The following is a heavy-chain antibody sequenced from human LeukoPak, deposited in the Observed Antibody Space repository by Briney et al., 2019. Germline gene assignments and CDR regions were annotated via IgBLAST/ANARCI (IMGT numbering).Heavy chain of an antibody. CDR3: ARDYGGSSGWYDP. CDR1: GYTFTSYD. V-gene: IGHV1-8*01. J-gene: IGHJ5*02. Sequence: ASVKVSCKASGYTFTSYDINWVRQATGQGLEWMGWMNPNSGNTGYAQKFQGRVTFTRDTSISTVYMELRSLTSEDTAVYYCARDYGGSSGWYDPWGQGTLVTVSS. D-gene: IGHD4-23*01. CDR2: MNPNSGNT.